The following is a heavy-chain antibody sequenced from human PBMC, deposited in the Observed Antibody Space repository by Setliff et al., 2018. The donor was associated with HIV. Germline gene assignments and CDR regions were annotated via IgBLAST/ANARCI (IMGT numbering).Heavy chain of an antibody. D-gene: IGHD1-26*01. Sequence: GASVKVSCKASGGTFSSYAINWVRQAPGQGLQWMGGIIPMFGTLNFAQKFQGRVTISTDDSTSTAYMELNSLRSEDTAVYYCARGHSHGYGYSGSYGPFDIWGQGTVVS. CDR2: IIPMFGTL. CDR1: GGTFSSYA. J-gene: IGHJ3*02. V-gene: IGHV1-69*05. CDR3: ARGHSHGYGYSGSYGPFDI.